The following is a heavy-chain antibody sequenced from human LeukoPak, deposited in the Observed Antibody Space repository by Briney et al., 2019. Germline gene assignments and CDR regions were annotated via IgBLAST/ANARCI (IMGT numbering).Heavy chain of an antibody. V-gene: IGHV4-39*01. CDR2: IYYSGST. CDR1: GGSISSSSYY. D-gene: IGHD3-3*01. CDR3: AHSTIFGVVIIKHWYFDL. J-gene: IGHJ2*01. Sequence: SETLSLTCTVSGGSISSSSYYWGWIRQPPGKGLEFIGIIYYSGSTYYNPSLKSRVTISLDTSKKQFSLKLSSVTAADTAVYYCAHSTIFGVVIIKHWYFDLWGRGTLVTVSS.